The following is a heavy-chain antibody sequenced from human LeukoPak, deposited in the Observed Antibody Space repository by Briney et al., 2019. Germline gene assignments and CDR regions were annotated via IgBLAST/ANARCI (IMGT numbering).Heavy chain of an antibody. J-gene: IGHJ4*02. CDR3: AKGYCSSTTCSVDY. CDR1: GFTFSSYG. V-gene: IGHV3-30*02. Sequence: SGGSLGLSCPASGFTFSSYGMHWVRQAPGKGLEWVAFIRHDGSNKYYADSVKGRFTISRDNSKNTLYLQMNSLRAEDTAVYYCAKGYCSSTTCSVDYWGQGTLVTVSS. D-gene: IGHD2-2*01. CDR2: IRHDGSNK.